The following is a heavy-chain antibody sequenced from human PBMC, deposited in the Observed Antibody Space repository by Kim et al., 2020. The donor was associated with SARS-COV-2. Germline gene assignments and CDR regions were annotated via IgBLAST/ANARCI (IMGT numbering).Heavy chain of an antibody. CDR1: GFTFSSYA. V-gene: IGHV3-30*04. Sequence: GGSLRLSCAASGFTFSSYAMHWVRQAPGKGLEWVAVISYDGSNKYYADSVKGRFTISRDNSKNTLYLQMNSLRAEDTAVYYCASDYNDSSGYSNYGMDVWGQGTTVTVSS. CDR3: ASDYNDSSGYSNYGMDV. CDR2: ISYDGSNK. J-gene: IGHJ6*02. D-gene: IGHD3-22*01.